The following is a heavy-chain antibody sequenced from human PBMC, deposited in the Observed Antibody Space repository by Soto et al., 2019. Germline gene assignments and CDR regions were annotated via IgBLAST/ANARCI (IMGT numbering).Heavy chain of an antibody. CDR1: GFTFTNYW. Sequence: EVQLVESGGVFVQPGWSLKLSCAASGFTFTNYWIHWVRQAPGKGLVWVSRINSDGSNINYADFVKGRFTISRDNAKTTVYLQMNSLRAEDTAVYFCASSATGLYGDYNWGQGALVTVSS. D-gene: IGHD4-17*01. V-gene: IGHV3-74*01. CDR3: ASSATGLYGDYN. CDR2: INSDGSNI. J-gene: IGHJ4*02.